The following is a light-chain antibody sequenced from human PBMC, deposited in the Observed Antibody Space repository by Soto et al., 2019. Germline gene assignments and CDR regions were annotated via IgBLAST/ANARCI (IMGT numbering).Light chain of an antibody. Sequence: QSALTQPASVSGSPGQSITFSCTGASSDVGGYDHVSWYQQHPGTAPKLIIYDVTNRPSGVSNRFSGSKSGSTASLTISGLQAEGEADYYCSSYTTRSTWVFGGGTKLTVL. CDR2: DVT. V-gene: IGLV2-14*03. J-gene: IGLJ3*02. CDR1: SSDVGGYDH. CDR3: SSYTTRSTWV.